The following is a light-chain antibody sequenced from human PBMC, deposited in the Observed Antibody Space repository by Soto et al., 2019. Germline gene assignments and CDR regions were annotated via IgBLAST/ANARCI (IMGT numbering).Light chain of an antibody. J-gene: IGLJ2*01. CDR3: TSFRSSSTPVV. CDR2: EVT. CDR1: SSDVGGYNY. Sequence: QSALTQPASVSGSPGQSITISCTGTSSDVGGYNYVSWYQQHPGKAPKLMIYEVTNRPSGVSNRFSGSKSGSTASLTISGLQAEDEADYYCTSFRSSSTPVVFGGGTKVTVL. V-gene: IGLV2-14*01.